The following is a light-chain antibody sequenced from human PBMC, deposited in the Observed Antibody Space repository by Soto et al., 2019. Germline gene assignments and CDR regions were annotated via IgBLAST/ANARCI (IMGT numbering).Light chain of an antibody. J-gene: IGLJ1*01. CDR1: SSDVGAYTS. Sequence: QSALTQPASVSGSPGQSSTISCTGISSDVGAYTSVSWYQQHPGKAPKLMIYEVSNRPSGVSRRFSGSKSGNTASLTISGLQAEDEAHYYCSSYTSDNRDYVFGTGTKVTVL. CDR3: SSYTSDNRDYV. CDR2: EVS. V-gene: IGLV2-14*01.